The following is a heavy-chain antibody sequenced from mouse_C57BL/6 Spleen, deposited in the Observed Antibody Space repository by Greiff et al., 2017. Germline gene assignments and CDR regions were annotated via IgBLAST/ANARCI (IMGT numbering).Heavy chain of an antibody. CDR3: ARSDYYGSPFGY. D-gene: IGHD1-1*01. V-gene: IGHV1-72*01. CDR1: GYTFTSYW. Sequence: VQLQQPGAELVKPGASVTLSCKASGYTFTSYWMHWVKTRHGRGLEWIGRIDPNNGGTKYNEKFKSKATLTVDKPSSTAYMQLSSLTSEDSAVDYCARSDYYGSPFGYWGQGTLVTVSA. CDR2: IDPNNGGT. J-gene: IGHJ3*02.